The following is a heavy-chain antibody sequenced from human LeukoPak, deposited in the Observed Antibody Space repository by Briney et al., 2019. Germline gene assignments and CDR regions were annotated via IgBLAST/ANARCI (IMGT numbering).Heavy chain of an antibody. D-gene: IGHD1-20*01. J-gene: IGHJ4*02. CDR1: GFTFSSYA. CDR2: ISGSGGST. V-gene: IGHV3-23*01. Sequence: GGSLRLSCAASGFTFSSYAMSWVRQAPGKGLEWVSVISGSGGSTYYADSVKGRFTISRDNSKNTLYLQMNSLRAEDTAVYYCARDITGTTAFDYWGQGTLVTVSS. CDR3: ARDITGTTAFDY.